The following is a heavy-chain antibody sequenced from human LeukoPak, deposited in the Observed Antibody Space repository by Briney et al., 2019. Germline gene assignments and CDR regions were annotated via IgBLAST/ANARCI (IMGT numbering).Heavy chain of an antibody. CDR2: INPNSGGT. V-gene: IGHV1-2*02. D-gene: IGHD3-16*02. CDR1: GYTFTGYY. Sequence: ASVKVSCKASGYTFTGYYMHWVRQAPGQGREWMGWINPNSGGTNYAQKFQGRVTMTRDTSISTAYMELSRLRSDDTAVYYCASAVYEFYDYVWGSYPDYCGQGTLVTVSS. J-gene: IGHJ4*02. CDR3: ASAVYEFYDYVWGSYPDY.